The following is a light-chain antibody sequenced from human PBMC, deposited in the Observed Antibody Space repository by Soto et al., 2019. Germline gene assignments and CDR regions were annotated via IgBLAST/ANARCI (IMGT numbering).Light chain of an antibody. CDR2: GAS. CDR1: QSVSSN. V-gene: IGKV3-15*01. Sequence: EIVMTQSPATLSVSPGERATLSCRASQSVSSNLAWYKQXXXQAHRLLIYGASTRATGIPARFSGSGSGTEFTLTISSLQSEDFAVYYCQQYNNWPITFGQGTRLEIK. J-gene: IGKJ5*01. CDR3: QQYNNWPIT.